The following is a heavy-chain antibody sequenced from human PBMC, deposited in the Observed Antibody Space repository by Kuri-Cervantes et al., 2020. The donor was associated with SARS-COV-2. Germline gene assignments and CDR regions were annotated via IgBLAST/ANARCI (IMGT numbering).Heavy chain of an antibody. CDR2: IIPIVGTA. Sequence: SVKVSCKASGGTFSSYAISWVRQAPGQGLEWMGGIIPIVGTANYAQKFKGRVTITTDESTSTAYMELSSLRSEDTAVYYCARDNWNYPSHDAFDIWGQGTMVTGSS. J-gene: IGHJ3*02. V-gene: IGHV1-69*05. CDR1: GGTFSSYA. CDR3: ARDNWNYPSHDAFDI. D-gene: IGHD1-7*01.